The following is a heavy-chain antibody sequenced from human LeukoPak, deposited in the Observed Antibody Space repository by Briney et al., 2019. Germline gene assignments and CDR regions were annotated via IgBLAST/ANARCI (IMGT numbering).Heavy chain of an antibody. CDR1: GGSFSGYY. D-gene: IGHD3-10*01. CDR3: ARVRITMVRGLYYYYGMDV. CDR2: INHSGST. Sequence: SETLSLTCAVYGGSFSGYYWSRIRQPPGKGLEWIGEINHSGSTNYNPSLKSRVTISVDTSKNQFSLKLSSVTAADTAVYYCARVRITMVRGLYYYYGMDVWGQGTTVTVSS. J-gene: IGHJ6*02. V-gene: IGHV4-34*01.